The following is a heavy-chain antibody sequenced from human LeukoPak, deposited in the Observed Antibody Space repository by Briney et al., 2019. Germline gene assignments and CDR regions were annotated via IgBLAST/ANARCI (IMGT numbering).Heavy chain of an antibody. D-gene: IGHD4-17*01. Sequence: GGSLRLSCAASGFTFSRYGMHWARQAPGKGLEWVAVISYDGSNKYYADSVKGRFTISRDNSKNTLYLQMNSLRAEDTAVYYCAKSGGVTTTLGYWGQGTLVTVSS. CDR1: GFTFSRYG. CDR2: ISYDGSNK. J-gene: IGHJ4*02. V-gene: IGHV3-30*18. CDR3: AKSGGVTTTLGY.